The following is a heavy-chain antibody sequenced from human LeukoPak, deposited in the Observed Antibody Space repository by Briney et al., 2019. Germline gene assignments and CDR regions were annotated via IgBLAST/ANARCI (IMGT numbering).Heavy chain of an antibody. J-gene: IGHJ6*02. CDR3: ARAKKGLLWFGELGYGMDV. Sequence: ASVKVSCKASGYTFTGYYMHWVRPAPGQGLAWMGWINPNSGGTNYAQKFQGRVTMTRGTTISTAYMELSRMRSDDTAVYYCARAKKGLLWFGELGYGMDVWGQGTTVTVSS. D-gene: IGHD3-10*01. CDR2: INPNSGGT. V-gene: IGHV1-2*02. CDR1: GYTFTGYY.